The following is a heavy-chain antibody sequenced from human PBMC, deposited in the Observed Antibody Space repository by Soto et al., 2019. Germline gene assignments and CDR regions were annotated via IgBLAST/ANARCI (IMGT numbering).Heavy chain of an antibody. Sequence: GGSLRLSCAASGFTFSSYSMNWVRQAPGKGLEWVSYISSSSSTIYYADSVKGRFTISRDNAKNSLYLQMNSLRDEDTAVYYCARDHYCDYYYYYGMDVWGQGTTVIVSS. J-gene: IGHJ6*02. CDR1: GFTFSSYS. CDR3: ARDHYCDYYYYYGMDV. CDR2: ISSSSSTI. V-gene: IGHV3-48*02. D-gene: IGHD4-17*01.